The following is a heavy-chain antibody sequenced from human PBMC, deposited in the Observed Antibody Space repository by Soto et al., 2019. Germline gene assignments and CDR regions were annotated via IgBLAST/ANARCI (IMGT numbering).Heavy chain of an antibody. CDR2: IYYSGST. V-gene: IGHV4-31*11. CDR3: ARVGVIQLWKYSYYGMHV. Sequence: SETLSLTCAVYGGSFSGYYWSWIRQHPGKGLEWIGYIYYSGSTYYNPSLKSRVTISVDTSKNQFSLKLSSVTAADTAVYYCARVGVIQLWKYSYYGMHVWGQATTVTVSS. D-gene: IGHD5-18*01. J-gene: IGHJ6*02. CDR1: GGSFSGYY.